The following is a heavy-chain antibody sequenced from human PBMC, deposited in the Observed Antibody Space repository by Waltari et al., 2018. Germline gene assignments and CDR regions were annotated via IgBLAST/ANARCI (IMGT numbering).Heavy chain of an antibody. CDR2: INQSGST. CDR1: GGSFSGYY. V-gene: IGHV4-34*01. Sequence: QVQLQQWGAGLLKPSETLSLTCAVYGGSFSGYYWSWIRQHPGKGLEWIGEINQSGSTNYSPARNSLVTLSVETSKNQSSLKLSAVTAADTAVYYCARANGGMAARKNKYNWFDPWGQGTLVTVSS. CDR3: ARANGGMAARKNKYNWFDP. J-gene: IGHJ5*02. D-gene: IGHD6-6*01.